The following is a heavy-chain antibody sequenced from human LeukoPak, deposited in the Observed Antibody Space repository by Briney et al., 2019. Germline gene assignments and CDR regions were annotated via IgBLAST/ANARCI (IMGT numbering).Heavy chain of an antibody. CDR3: ARSGGYSSGWYGGDFDY. D-gene: IGHD6-19*01. Sequence: ASVKVSCKASGYTFTGYYKHWVRQAPGQGLEWMGWINPNSGGTNYAQKFQGRVTMTRDTSISTAYMELSSLRSEDTAVYYCARSGGYSSGWYGGDFDYWGQGTLVTVSS. CDR1: GYTFTGYY. V-gene: IGHV1-2*02. CDR2: INPNSGGT. J-gene: IGHJ4*02.